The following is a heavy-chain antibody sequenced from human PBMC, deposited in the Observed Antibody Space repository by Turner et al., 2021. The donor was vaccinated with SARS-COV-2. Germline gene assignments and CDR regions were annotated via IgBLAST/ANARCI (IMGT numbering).Heavy chain of an antibody. D-gene: IGHD3-3*01. CDR3: VRYWSGYSTDDAFDI. Sequence: VKPSETLSLTCTVSGGSISSSSYYWGWIRQPPGKGLEWIGSIYYSGSTYYNPSLKSRVTISVDTSKNQFSLKLSSVTAADTAVYYCVRYWSGYSTDDAFDIWGQGTMVTISS. CDR2: IYYSGST. J-gene: IGHJ3*02. V-gene: IGHV4-39*01. CDR1: GGSISSSSYY.